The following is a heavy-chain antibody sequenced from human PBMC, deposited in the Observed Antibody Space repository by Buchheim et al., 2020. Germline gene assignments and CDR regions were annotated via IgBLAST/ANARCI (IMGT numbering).Heavy chain of an antibody. CDR1: GFTFTNYA. J-gene: IGHJ4*02. CDR2: FSDSGGST. Sequence: EVQLLESGGGSVQPGGSLRLSCAASGFTFTNYAMSWVRQAPGKGLEWVSGFSDSGGSTYYADSVQGRFTISRENSTNMLFLEMNSLRADDTAIYYCAKGPYGDNARLSRYFDYWGQGTL. CDR3: AKGPYGDNARLSRYFDY. D-gene: IGHD4-17*01. V-gene: IGHV3-23*01.